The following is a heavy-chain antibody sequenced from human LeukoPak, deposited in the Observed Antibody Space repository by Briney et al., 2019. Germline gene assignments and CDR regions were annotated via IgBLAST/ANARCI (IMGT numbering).Heavy chain of an antibody. Sequence: ASVKVSCKASGYTFTRYYMHWVRQAPGQGLEWMGIMNPSGGSTSYAQKFQGRVTMTRDTSTSTVYMELSSLRSEDTAVYYCARDPRESTPMVSLYYYYMDVWGKGTTVTVSS. D-gene: IGHD5-18*01. CDR1: GYTFTRYY. V-gene: IGHV1-46*03. J-gene: IGHJ6*03. CDR3: ARDPRESTPMVSLYYYYMDV. CDR2: MNPSGGST.